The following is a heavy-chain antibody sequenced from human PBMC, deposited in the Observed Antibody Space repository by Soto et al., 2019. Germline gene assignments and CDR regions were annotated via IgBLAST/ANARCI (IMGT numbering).Heavy chain of an antibody. CDR3: ARGPGASDYYFDS. D-gene: IGHD1-26*01. J-gene: IGHJ4*02. CDR1: GGSVSSYW. CDR2: IYYTGST. Sequence: SETLSLTCSVSGGSVSSYWWSWIRQPPGKGLEWIGYIYYTGSTNYSPSLKGRVTISLDASKSQFSLKLTSVTAADTAVYYCARGPGASDYYFDSWGPGTLVTVSS. V-gene: IGHV4-59*02.